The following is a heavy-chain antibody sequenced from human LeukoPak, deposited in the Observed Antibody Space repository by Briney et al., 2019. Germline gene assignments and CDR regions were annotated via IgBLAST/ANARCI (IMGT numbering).Heavy chain of an antibody. V-gene: IGHV1-2*02. D-gene: IGHD3-3*01. Sequence: ASVEVSCKASGYTFTDYHLHWVRQAPGQGLEWMGWINPNTGGTKYAQRFQGRVTMTRDTSINTAYMELRRLRSDDTAVYYCARDIRPRVESFDYWGQGTLVTVFS. CDR2: INPNTGGT. CDR1: GYTFTDYH. J-gene: IGHJ4*02. CDR3: ARDIRPRVESFDY.